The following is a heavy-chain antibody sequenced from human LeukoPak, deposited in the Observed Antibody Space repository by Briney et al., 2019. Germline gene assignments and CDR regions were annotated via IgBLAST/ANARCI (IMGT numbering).Heavy chain of an antibody. CDR3: ARRNIVHYYDSSGPIERRYYFDY. D-gene: IGHD3-22*01. V-gene: IGHV1-2*02. Sequence: ASVKVSCKASGYTFTGYYMHWVRQAPGQGLEWMGWINPNSGGTNYAQKLQGRVTMTTDTSTSTAYMELRSLRSDDTAVYYCARRNIVHYYDSSGPIERRYYFDYWGQGTLVTVSS. CDR1: GYTFTGYY. CDR2: INPNSGGT. J-gene: IGHJ4*02.